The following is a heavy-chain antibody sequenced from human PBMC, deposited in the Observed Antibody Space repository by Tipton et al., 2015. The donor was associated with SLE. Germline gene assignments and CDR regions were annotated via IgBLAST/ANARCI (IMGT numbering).Heavy chain of an antibody. CDR3: AREWGGWHPNNAFDI. CDR1: GGSISSSSYY. Sequence: TLSLTCTVSGGSISSSSYYWGWIRHPPGKGLEWIGSINYSGGTYYNPSLKSRVTISVDTSKNQFSLKLSSVTAADTAVYYCAREWGGWHPNNAFDIWGQGTMVTVSS. D-gene: IGHD6-19*01. J-gene: IGHJ3*02. V-gene: IGHV4-39*07. CDR2: INYSGGT.